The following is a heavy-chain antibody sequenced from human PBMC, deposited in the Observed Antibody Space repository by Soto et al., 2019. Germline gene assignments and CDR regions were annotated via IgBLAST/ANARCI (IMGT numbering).Heavy chain of an antibody. CDR2: ISSSSSTI. CDR3: ERYPMGYSYYMGV. Sequence: EVQLVESGGGLVQPGGSLRLSCAASGFTFSSHSMNWVRQAPGKGREWVSYISSSSSTIYYAASVRGRFAISRDNAKKSLYLQMNSLRADDTAVYYCERYPMGYSYYMGVWGKGTTVTVSS. D-gene: IGHD3-10*01. CDR1: GFTFSSHS. J-gene: IGHJ6*03. V-gene: IGHV3-48*01.